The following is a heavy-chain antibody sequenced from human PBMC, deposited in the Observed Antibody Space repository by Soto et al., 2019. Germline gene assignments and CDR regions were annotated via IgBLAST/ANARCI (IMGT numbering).Heavy chain of an antibody. D-gene: IGHD5-12*01. Sequence: QVQLQQWGAGLLKPSETLSLNCAVTGGSLSGYYWSWIRQPPGKGLEWIGEVKDGGHTNYSPSLRGRVTISSDTSNHQFSLRLNSVTAADTGVYYCARGREGVVATHWDQGSLVPVSS. V-gene: IGHV4-34*01. J-gene: IGHJ4*02. CDR2: VKDGGHT. CDR1: GGSLSGYY. CDR3: ARGREGVVATH.